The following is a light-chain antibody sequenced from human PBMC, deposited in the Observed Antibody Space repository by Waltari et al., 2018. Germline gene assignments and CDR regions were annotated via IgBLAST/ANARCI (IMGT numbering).Light chain of an antibody. CDR3: QKYNSAPRT. V-gene: IGKV1-5*01. Sequence: DIQMTQSPSTVSASLGDRVTITCRASQNLNTFLSWYQQKPGAVPNLLIYDASTLERGVPSRFSGSGSGTDFTLTISSLQPEDVATYYCQKYNSAPRTFGQGTKVEIK. CDR2: DAS. CDR1: QNLNTF. J-gene: IGKJ1*01.